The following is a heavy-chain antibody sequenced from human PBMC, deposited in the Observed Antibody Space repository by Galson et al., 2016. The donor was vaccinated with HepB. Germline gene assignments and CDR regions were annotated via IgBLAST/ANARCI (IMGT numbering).Heavy chain of an antibody. D-gene: IGHD6-19*01. CDR1: GFTFSSYD. CDR3: AKNSLGGYSRGWGGSFEI. J-gene: IGHJ3*02. V-gene: IGHV3-23*01. Sequence: SLRLSCAGSGFTFSSYDMNWVRQAPGKGLEWVSSIRDGDGRTHYAASVKGRFTISRDNSKNTLSLQMNSLRAEDTAVYYCAKNSLGGYSRGWGGSFEIWGQGTKVTVSS. CDR2: IRDGDGRT.